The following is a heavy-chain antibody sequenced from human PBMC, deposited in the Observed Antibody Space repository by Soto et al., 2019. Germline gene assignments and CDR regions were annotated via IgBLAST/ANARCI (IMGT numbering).Heavy chain of an antibody. CDR2: IIPIFGTA. J-gene: IGHJ6*02. Sequence: QVQLVQSGAEVRKPGSSVKVSCKASGGTFSSYAISWVRQAPGQGLEWMGGIIPIFGTANYAQKFQGRVTITADESTRTAYMELSSLRSEDTAVYYCARDTHTIFGVVTHYGMDVWGQGTTVTVSS. CDR3: ARDTHTIFGVVTHYGMDV. V-gene: IGHV1-69*12. CDR1: GGTFSSYA. D-gene: IGHD3-3*01.